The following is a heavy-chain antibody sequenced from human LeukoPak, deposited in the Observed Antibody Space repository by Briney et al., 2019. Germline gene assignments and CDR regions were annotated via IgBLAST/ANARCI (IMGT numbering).Heavy chain of an antibody. Sequence: PSETLSLTYTVSGGSISSGGYYWSWIRQHPGKGLEWIGYIYYSGSTYYNPSLKSRVTISVDTSKNQFSLKLSSVTAADTAVYYCATSPFYDFWSGYPGYYYYYMDVWGKGTTVTVSS. J-gene: IGHJ6*03. V-gene: IGHV4-31*03. CDR3: ATSPFYDFWSGYPGYYYYYMDV. CDR1: GGSISSGGYY. CDR2: IYYSGST. D-gene: IGHD3-3*01.